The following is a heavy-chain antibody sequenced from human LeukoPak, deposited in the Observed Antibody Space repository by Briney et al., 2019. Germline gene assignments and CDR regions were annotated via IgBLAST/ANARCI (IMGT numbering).Heavy chain of an antibody. V-gene: IGHV3-48*03. CDR3: ARTKEMATISYFDS. Sequence: GGSLRLSCAASGFTFSSYEMNWVRQAPGKGLEWVSYIDSSGSTIHYADSVKGRFTISRDNAKNSLYLQMNSLRAEDTAVYYCARTKEMATISYFDSWGQGTLVAVSS. D-gene: IGHD5-24*01. J-gene: IGHJ4*02. CDR1: GFTFSSYE. CDR2: IDSSGSTI.